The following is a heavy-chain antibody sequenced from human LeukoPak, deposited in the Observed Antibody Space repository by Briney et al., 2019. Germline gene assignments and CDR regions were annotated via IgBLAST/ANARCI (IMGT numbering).Heavy chain of an antibody. Sequence: SETLSLTCTVSGGSISSGGYYWRWIRQHPGKGLEWIGYIYYSGSTYYNPSLKSRVTISVDTSKNQFSLKLSSVTAADTAVYYCARASRQYYYDSSGYSYYYYYMDVWGKGTTVTVSS. CDR2: IYYSGST. CDR1: GGSISSGGYY. D-gene: IGHD3-22*01. J-gene: IGHJ6*03. CDR3: ARASRQYYYDSSGYSYYYYYMDV. V-gene: IGHV4-31*03.